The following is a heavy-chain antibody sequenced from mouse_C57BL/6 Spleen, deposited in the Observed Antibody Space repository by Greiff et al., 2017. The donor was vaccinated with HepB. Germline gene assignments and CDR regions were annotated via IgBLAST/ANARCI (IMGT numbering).Heavy chain of an antibody. Sequence: QGRRRRAGAGVVGPGRGGGGCVKSSGCAFTNYLIEWVRQRPGQGLEWIGVINPGSGGTNYNEKFKGKATLTADKSSSTAYMQLSSLTSEDSAVYFCAREDYGSSYFDYWGQGTTLTVSS. V-gene: IGHV1-54*01. D-gene: IGHD1-1*01. CDR3: AREDYGSSYFDY. J-gene: IGHJ2*01. CDR2: INPGSGGT. CDR1: GCAFTNYL.